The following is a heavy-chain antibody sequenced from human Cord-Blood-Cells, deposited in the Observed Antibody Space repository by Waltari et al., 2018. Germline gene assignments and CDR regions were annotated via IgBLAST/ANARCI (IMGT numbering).Heavy chain of an antibody. CDR2: MNPNSGNT. CDR3: ASTPSKYYDFWSGYYTY. D-gene: IGHD3-3*01. V-gene: IGHV1-8*01. J-gene: IGHJ4*02. CDR1: GYTFNSYD. Sequence: QVQLVQSGAEVTKPGASVKVSCKASGYTFNSYDLNWVRQATGPGLEWMGWMNPNSGNTGYAQKFQGRVTMIRNTSISTAYMELSSLRSEDTAVYYCASTPSKYYDFWSGYYTYWGQGTLVTVSS.